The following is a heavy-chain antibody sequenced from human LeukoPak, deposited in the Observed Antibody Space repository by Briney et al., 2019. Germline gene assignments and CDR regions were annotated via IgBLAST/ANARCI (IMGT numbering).Heavy chain of an antibody. CDR1: GGSFSGYY. J-gene: IGHJ4*02. CDR3: ARGPFDDYVWGSYRHLPRTSFDY. V-gene: IGHV4-34*01. CDR2: INHSGST. D-gene: IGHD3-16*02. Sequence: SETLSLTCAVYGGSFSGYYWSWIRQPPGKGLEWIGEINHSGSTNYNPSLKSRVTISVDTSKNQFSLKLSSVTAADTAVYYCARGPFDDYVWGSYRHLPRTSFDYWGQGTLVTVSS.